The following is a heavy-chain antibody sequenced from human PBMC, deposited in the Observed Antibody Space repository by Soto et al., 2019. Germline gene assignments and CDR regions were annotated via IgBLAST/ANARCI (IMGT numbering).Heavy chain of an antibody. CDR1: GFTFSSYA. CDR2: ISYDGSNK. J-gene: IGHJ4*02. CDR3: ARDLDSGSYRIPASLGY. V-gene: IGHV3-30-3*01. Sequence: QVQLVESGGGVVQPGRSLRLSCAASGFTFSSYAMHWVRQAPGKGLEWVAVISYDGSNKYYADSVKGRFSISRDNSKNTLYLQMNSLRAEDTAVYYCARDLDSGSYRIPASLGYWGQGTLVTVSS. D-gene: IGHD1-26*01.